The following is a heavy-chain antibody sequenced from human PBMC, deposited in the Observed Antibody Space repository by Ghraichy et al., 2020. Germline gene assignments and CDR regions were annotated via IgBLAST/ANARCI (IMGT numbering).Heavy chain of an antibody. CDR3: ARYSGYGVVDL. Sequence: SETLSLTCTVSGVSISSNHHFWGWIRQPPGKRLEWIASIYYRGNTNYNPSLKSRIAMSVDTSKNQFSLSLSSVTAADTAVYYCARYSGYGVVDLWGQGAQVTVSS. CDR2: IYYRGNT. J-gene: IGHJ5*02. D-gene: IGHD5-12*01. V-gene: IGHV4-39*01. CDR1: GVSISSNHHF.